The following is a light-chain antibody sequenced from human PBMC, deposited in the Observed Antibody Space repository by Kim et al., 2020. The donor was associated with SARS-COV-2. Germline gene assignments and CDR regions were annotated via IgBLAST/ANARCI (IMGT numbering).Light chain of an antibody. CDR1: QSVGSN. V-gene: IGKV3-15*01. CDR3: QQYNNWLTWT. J-gene: IGKJ1*01. Sequence: FPGERATLSCWASQSVGSNLAWYQQKPGQAPSLLIYDASTRAAGIPARCSGSGSGTDFTLTISSLQSEDFGVYYCQQYNNWLTWTFGQGTKVDIK. CDR2: DAS.